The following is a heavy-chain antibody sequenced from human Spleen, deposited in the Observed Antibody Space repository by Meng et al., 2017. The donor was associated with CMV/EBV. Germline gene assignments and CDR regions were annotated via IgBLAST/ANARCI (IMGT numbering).Heavy chain of an antibody. D-gene: IGHD6-6*01. J-gene: IGHJ6*02. V-gene: IGHV1-69*05. CDR3: ARDWVEYSTYSGLDV. Sequence: SVKVSCKTSGGSFSNYAITCVRQAPAQGLEWMGGISPLFTTANYAQNFQGRITITTDESTSTAYMELSRLSSDDTAIYYCARDWVEYSTYSGLDVWGQGTTVTVSS. CDR1: GGSFSNYA. CDR2: ISPLFTTA.